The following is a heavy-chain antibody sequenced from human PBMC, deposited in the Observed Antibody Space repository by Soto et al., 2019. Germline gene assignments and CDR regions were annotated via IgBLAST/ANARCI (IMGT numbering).Heavy chain of an antibody. CDR3: ARGGGSYSSQVAL. V-gene: IGHV4-59*02. CDR1: GGSVNSFY. J-gene: IGHJ5*02. Sequence: SETLSLTCSVSGGSVNSFYWSWFRRPPGTGLEWIGYIYYNGNTNYNPSLNSRVTISLDTSKAQFSLKVTSVTAADTAVYYCARGGGSYSSQVALWGQGTLVTVSS. CDR2: IYYNGNT. D-gene: IGHD2-15*01.